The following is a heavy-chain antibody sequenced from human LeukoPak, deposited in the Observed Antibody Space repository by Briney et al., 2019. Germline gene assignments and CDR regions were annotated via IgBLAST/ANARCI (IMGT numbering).Heavy chain of an antibody. D-gene: IGHD4-23*01. CDR3: ARAVAARSCYFDY. CDR2: INQDGSER. Sequence: GGSLRLSCAASVFSFSTYWMSWGRQAPGKGQEWVANINQDGSERYLVDSVKGRFTISRDNAKNSVYLQMKSLRAEDTAVYYCARAVAARSCYFDYWGQGTLVTVSS. V-gene: IGHV3-7*01. CDR1: VFSFSTYW. J-gene: IGHJ4*02.